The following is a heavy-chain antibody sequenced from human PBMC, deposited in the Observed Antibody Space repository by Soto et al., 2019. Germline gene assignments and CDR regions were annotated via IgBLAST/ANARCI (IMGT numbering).Heavy chain of an antibody. J-gene: IGHJ6*02. CDR1: GFIFSNTW. CDR2: IKTKIEGGTT. V-gene: IGHV3-15*07. CDR3: TADIPNISANYGMDV. Sequence: LRLSCAASGFIFSNTWINWVRQAPGKGLEWVGRIKTKIEGGTTNYAAPVKGRFTVSGDDSKNTVYLHMNSLRTEDTAVYYCTADIPNISANYGMDVWGQGTTVTVSS. D-gene: IGHD6-25*01.